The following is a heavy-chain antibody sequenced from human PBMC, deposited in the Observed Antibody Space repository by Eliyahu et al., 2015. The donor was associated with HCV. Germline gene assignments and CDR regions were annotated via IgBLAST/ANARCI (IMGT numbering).Heavy chain of an antibody. V-gene: IGHV4-39*01. CDR3: ARLGTLREYSSSSGPDY. J-gene: IGHJ4*02. CDR2: XYYSGST. CDR1: GGSISSXXYY. D-gene: IGHD6-6*01. Sequence: QLQLQESGPGLVKPSETLSXTCXVSGGSISSXXYYWGXIRQPPGKGXEWIGSXYYSGSTSYNPSLKSRVTISVDTSKNQFSLKLSSVTAADTAVYYCARLGTLREYSSSSGPDYWGQGTLVTVSS.